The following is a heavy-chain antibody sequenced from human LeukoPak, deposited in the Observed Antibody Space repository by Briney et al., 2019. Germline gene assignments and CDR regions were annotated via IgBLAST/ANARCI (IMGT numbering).Heavy chain of an antibody. J-gene: IGHJ4*02. Sequence: ASVKVSCKVSGYTLTELSMHWVRQAPGKGLEWMGGFDPEDGETIYAQKFQGRVTMAEDTSTDTAYMELSSLRSEDTAVYYCATATFGVVTKPYYFDYWGQGTLVTVSS. CDR1: GYTLTELS. CDR2: FDPEDGET. CDR3: ATATFGVVTKPYYFDY. V-gene: IGHV1-24*01. D-gene: IGHD3-3*01.